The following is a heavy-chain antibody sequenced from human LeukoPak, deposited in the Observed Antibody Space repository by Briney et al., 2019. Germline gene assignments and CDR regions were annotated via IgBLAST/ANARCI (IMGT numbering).Heavy chain of an antibody. J-gene: IGHJ6*04. CDR2: MSGSGGSR. CDR3: AELGITMIGGV. CDR1: GFTFSSNG. Sequence: GGSLRLSCAASGFTFSSNGISWVRQAPGKGLEWISAMSGSGGSRYYAASVKGRFTISSDNYKNTMYLQMNSLRVEDTAVYYCAELGITMIGGVWGKGTTVTISS. D-gene: IGHD3-10*02. V-gene: IGHV3-23*01.